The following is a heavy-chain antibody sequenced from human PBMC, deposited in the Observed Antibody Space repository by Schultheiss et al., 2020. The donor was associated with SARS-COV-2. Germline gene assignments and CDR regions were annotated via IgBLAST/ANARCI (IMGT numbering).Heavy chain of an antibody. CDR3: TTDSYYDFWSGFDY. Sequence: GGSLRLSCAASGFTFSGSAMHWVRQAPGKGLEWVGRIKSKTDGGTTDYAAPVKGRFTISRDDSKNTLYLQMNSLKTEDTAVYYCTTDSYYDFWSGFDYWGQGTLVTVSS. CDR2: IKSKTDGGTT. CDR1: GFTFSGSA. D-gene: IGHD3-3*01. J-gene: IGHJ4*02. V-gene: IGHV3-15*07.